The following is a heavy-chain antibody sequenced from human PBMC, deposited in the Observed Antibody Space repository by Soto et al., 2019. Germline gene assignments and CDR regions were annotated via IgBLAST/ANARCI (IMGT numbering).Heavy chain of an antibody. J-gene: IGHJ4*02. CDR2: ISSSSSYI. V-gene: IGHV3-21*01. D-gene: IGHD3-22*01. CDR3: AREVIGIFHNSYYDSSPQVPDY. Sequence: GGSLRLSCAASGFTFSSYSMNWVRQAPGKGLEWVSSISSSSSYIYYADSVKGRFTISRDNAKNSLYLQMNSLRAEDTAVYYCAREVIGIFHNSYYDSSPQVPDYWGQGTLVTVSS. CDR1: GFTFSSYS.